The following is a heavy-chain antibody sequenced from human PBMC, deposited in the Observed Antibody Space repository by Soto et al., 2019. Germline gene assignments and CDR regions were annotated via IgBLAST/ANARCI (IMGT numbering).Heavy chain of an antibody. CDR2: IYYSGST. CDR3: ARGLGYCSGGSCYFDY. J-gene: IGHJ4*02. Sequence: PSETLSLTCTVSGGSISSYYWSWIRQPPGKGLEWIGYIYYSGSTNYNPSLKSRVTISVDTSKNQFSLKLSSVTAADTAVYYCARGLGYCSGGSCYFDYWGQGTLVTVSS. CDR1: GGSISSYY. V-gene: IGHV4-59*01. D-gene: IGHD2-15*01.